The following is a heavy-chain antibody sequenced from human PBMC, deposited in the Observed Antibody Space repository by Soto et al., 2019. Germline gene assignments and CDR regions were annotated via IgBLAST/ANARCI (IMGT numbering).Heavy chain of an antibody. CDR3: ARAANGYRSGWYIGGDY. Sequence: KAGGSLRLSCAASGFTFSDYYMSWIRQAPGKGLEWVSYISSSGSTIYYADSVKGRFTISRDNAKNSLYLQMNSLRAEDTAVYYCARAANGYRSGWYIGGDYWGQGTLATVSS. V-gene: IGHV3-11*01. D-gene: IGHD6-19*01. CDR2: ISSSGSTI. CDR1: GFTFSDYY. J-gene: IGHJ4*02.